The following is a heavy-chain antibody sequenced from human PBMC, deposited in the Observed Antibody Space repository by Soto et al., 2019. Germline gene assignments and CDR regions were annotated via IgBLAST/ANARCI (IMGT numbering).Heavy chain of an antibody. CDR3: AHGLTYGDCVGAFDI. Sequence: QITLKESVPTLVKPTQTLTLTCTFSGFSLSTSGVRVAWIRQPPGQALEWLALIYWDDDKRYSPSLKSRLTITNDTSENQVVLTMTNMDPLDTATYYCAHGLTYGDCVGAFDIWGQVRMVTV. CDR1: GFSLSTSGVR. CDR2: IYWDDDK. D-gene: IGHD4-17*01. V-gene: IGHV2-5*02. J-gene: IGHJ3*02.